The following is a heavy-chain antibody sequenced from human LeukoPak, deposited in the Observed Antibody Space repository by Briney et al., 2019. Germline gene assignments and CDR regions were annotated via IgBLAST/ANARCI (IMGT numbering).Heavy chain of an antibody. V-gene: IGHV3-20*04. CDR2: INWNGGST. CDR3: ARDLVIAAAGTADAFDI. Sequence: GGPLRLSCAVSGFTFSSYWMSWVRQAPGKGLEWVSGINWNGGSTGYADSVKGRFTISRDNAKNSLYMQMNSLRAEDTALYYCARDLVIAAAGTADAFDIWGQGTMVTVSS. J-gene: IGHJ3*02. D-gene: IGHD6-13*01. CDR1: GFTFSSYW.